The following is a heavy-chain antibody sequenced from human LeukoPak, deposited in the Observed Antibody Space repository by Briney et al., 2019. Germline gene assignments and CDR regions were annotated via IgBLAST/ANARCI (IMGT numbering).Heavy chain of an antibody. CDR1: GFLFNTYW. CDR3: VRDQRLRTFHFDY. J-gene: IGHJ4*02. CDR2: IKQDGNEK. D-gene: IGHD2/OR15-2a*01. V-gene: IGHV3-7*03. Sequence: GGSLRLSCAASGFLFNTYWMSWVRQAPGKGLEWVATIKQDGNEKYYVDSVKGRFTISRDNTKNSLFLQMNILRTEDAAVYYCVRDQRLRTFHFDYWGQGTLVTVSS.